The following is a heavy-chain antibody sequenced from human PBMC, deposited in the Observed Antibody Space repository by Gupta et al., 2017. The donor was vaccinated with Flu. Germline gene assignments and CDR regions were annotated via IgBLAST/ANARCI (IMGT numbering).Heavy chain of an antibody. CDR3: ARDLIAARDKYYYYGMDV. D-gene: IGHD6-6*01. CDR1: GYTLTSYY. CDR2: INPKGGDA. Sequence: QVQLVQSGADVKKPGASVRVSCKASGYTLTSYYMHWVRQAPGQGLEWMGIINPKGGDATYAQKFQGRVTMTRDTSTSTVYMEVSSLRSGDTAVYYCARDLIAARDKYYYYGMDVWGQGTTVTVSS. V-gene: IGHV1-46*01. J-gene: IGHJ6*02.